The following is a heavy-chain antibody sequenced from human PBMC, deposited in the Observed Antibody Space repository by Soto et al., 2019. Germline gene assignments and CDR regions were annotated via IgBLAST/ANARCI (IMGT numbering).Heavy chain of an antibody. CDR1: ACTINDYA. J-gene: IGHJ3*02. CDR2: ISWDSSSI. D-gene: IGHD2-2*01. CDR3: VRDIEENQLLYDALDI. Sequence: LRLSGAASACTINDYAMRWVRQASGKGLEWLSRISWDSSSIGNASLVKGRFTISSDTAKKFLYLQMNSLSTDDTAYYYCVRDIEENQLLYDALDIWAKGQWSPCPQ. V-gene: IGHV3-9*01.